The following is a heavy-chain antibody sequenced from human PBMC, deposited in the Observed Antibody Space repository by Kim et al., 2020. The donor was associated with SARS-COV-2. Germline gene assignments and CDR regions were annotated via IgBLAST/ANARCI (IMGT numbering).Heavy chain of an antibody. CDR3: ARATAYCGGDCPLGDAFDI. J-gene: IGHJ3*02. Sequence: GGSLRLSCAASGFTVSSNYMSWVRQAPGKGLEWVSVIHIGGSTYYADSVKGRFTISRDNSKNTLYLQMNSLRAEDTAVYYCARATAYCGGDCPLGDAFDIWGQGTMVTVSS. V-gene: IGHV3-66*01. CDR1: GFTVSSNY. D-gene: IGHD2-21*02. CDR2: IHIGGST.